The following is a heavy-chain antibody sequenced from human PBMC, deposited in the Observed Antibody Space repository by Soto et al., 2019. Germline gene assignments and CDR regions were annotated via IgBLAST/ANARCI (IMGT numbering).Heavy chain of an antibody. J-gene: IGHJ4*02. D-gene: IGHD5-12*01. CDR1: GGTFSSYT. V-gene: IGHV1-69*02. CDR3: ARQIASMATNRHFDY. CDR2: IIPILGIA. Sequence: QVQLVQSGAEVKKPGSSVKVSCKASGGTFSSYTISWVRQAPGQGLEWMGRIIPILGIANYAQKFQGRVTITADKSTSTAYMELSSLRSEDTAVYYCARQIASMATNRHFDYWGQGTLVTVSS.